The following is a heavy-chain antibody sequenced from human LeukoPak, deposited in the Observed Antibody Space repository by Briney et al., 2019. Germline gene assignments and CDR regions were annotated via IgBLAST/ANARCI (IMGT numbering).Heavy chain of an antibody. D-gene: IGHD6-19*01. Sequence: PSDTLSLTCAVPGGSISSSNWWSCVRQPPGKGLEWLGENYHSGSTNYNSSLKSHVTTSVDKTKTQFPLKPSSVTAADTAAYYCARSVLEYSSGWSYGYYDLWGRGTLVTVSS. V-gene: IGHV4-4*02. CDR2: NYHSGST. CDR1: GGSISSSNW. CDR3: ARSVLEYSSGWSYGYYDL. J-gene: IGHJ2*01.